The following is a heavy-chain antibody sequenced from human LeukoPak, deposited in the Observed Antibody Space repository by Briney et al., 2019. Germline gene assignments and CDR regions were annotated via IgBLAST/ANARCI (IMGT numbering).Heavy chain of an antibody. J-gene: IGHJ3*02. V-gene: IGHV3-23*01. CDR1: GFTLSSYG. CDR3: AKDTAEGYSYGFAFDI. CDR2: ISGSGGST. D-gene: IGHD5-18*01. Sequence: GGSLRLSCAASGFTLSSYGMHWVRQAPGKGLEWVSAISGSGGSTYYADSVKGRFTISGDNSKNTLYLQMNSLRAEDTAVYYCAKDTAEGYSYGFAFDIWGQGTMVTVSS.